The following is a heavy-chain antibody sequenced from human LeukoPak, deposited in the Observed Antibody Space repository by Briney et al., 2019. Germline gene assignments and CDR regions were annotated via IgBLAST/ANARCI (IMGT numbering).Heavy chain of an antibody. Sequence: GGSLRLSCAASGFTFSSYGMHWVRQAPGKGLEWVAVISHDGSNSYYADSVKGRFTISRDNSKNTLYLQMHSLRAEDTAVYYCARVAYGDYGAFDIWGQGTMVTVSS. CDR1: GFTFSSYG. V-gene: IGHV3-30*03. D-gene: IGHD4-17*01. CDR2: ISHDGSNS. CDR3: ARVAYGDYGAFDI. J-gene: IGHJ3*02.